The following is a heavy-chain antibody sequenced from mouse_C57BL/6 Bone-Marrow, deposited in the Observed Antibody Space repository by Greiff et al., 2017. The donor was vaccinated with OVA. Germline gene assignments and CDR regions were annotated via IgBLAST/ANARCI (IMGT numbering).Heavy chain of an antibody. V-gene: IGHV7-1*01. D-gene: IGHD3-3*01. Sequence: EVKVVESGGGLVQSGRSLRLSCATSGFTFSDFYMEWVRQAPGKGLEWIAASRNKANDYTTEYSASVKGRFIVSRDTSQSILYLQMNALRAEDTAIYYCARDGGLFDYWGQGTTLTVSS. CDR1: GFTFSDFY. J-gene: IGHJ2*01. CDR2: SRNKANDYTT. CDR3: ARDGGLFDY.